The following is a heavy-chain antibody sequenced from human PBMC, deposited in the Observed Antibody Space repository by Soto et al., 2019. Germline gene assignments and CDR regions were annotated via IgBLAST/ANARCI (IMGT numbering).Heavy chain of an antibody. CDR1: GFTFSSYS. D-gene: IGHD1-26*01. J-gene: IGHJ4*02. CDR3: ARKWELLDY. Sequence: VQLVESGGGLVKPGGSLRLSCAASGFTFSSYSRNWVRQAPGKGLGWVSSISSSSSYIYYADSVKGRFTISRDNAKNSLYLQMNSLRAEDTAVYYCARKWELLDYWGQGTLVTVSS. CDR2: ISSSSSYI. V-gene: IGHV3-21*01.